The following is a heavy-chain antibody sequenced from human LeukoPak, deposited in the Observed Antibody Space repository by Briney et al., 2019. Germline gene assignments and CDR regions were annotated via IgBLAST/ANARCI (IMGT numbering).Heavy chain of an antibody. Sequence: GESLKISCKGSGYSFTSYWIGWVRQMPGKGLEWMGIIYPGDSGTRYSLSFQGQVTISADKSISTAYLQWSSLKASDTAMYYCARSSSGSGNGGWFDPWGQGTLVTVSS. CDR3: ARSSSGSGNGGWFDP. J-gene: IGHJ5*02. D-gene: IGHD2-15*01. CDR1: GYSFTSYW. V-gene: IGHV5-51*01. CDR2: IYPGDSGT.